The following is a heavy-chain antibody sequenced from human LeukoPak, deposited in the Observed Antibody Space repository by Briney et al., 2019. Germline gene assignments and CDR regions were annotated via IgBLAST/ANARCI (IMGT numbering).Heavy chain of an antibody. CDR2: IYPADSDT. CDR3: ARLPSVRGVDRYFDY. Sequence: EXMXIIYPADSDTRYSPSFQGQVTISVDKSISTAYLQWSSLKASDTAMYYCARLPSVRGVDRYFDYWGQGTLVTVSS. D-gene: IGHD3-10*01. V-gene: IGHV5-51*01. J-gene: IGHJ4*02.